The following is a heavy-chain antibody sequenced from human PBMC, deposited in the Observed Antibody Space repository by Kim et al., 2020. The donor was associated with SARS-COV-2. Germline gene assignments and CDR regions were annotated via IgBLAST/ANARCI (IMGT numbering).Heavy chain of an antibody. V-gene: IGHV4-59*01. J-gene: IGHJ2*01. D-gene: IGHD5-18*01. CDR3: ARDPRGYLRYFDL. Sequence: SETLSLTCTVSGGSISNYYWGWIRQPPGKGLEWIAFYRGTTNYKPSLKSRVTISIDTSKNLVSLELSSVTPADTAVYYCARDPRGYLRYFDLWGRGTLVTVSS. CDR2: FYRGTT. CDR1: GGSISNYY.